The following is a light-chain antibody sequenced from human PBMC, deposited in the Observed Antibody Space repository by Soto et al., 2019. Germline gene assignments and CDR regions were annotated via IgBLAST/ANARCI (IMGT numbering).Light chain of an antibody. CDR1: QSRNSH. J-gene: IGKJ1*01. CDR2: GAS. Sequence: TVRTQSPASLSLSPGEGATLSCRASQSRNSHLAWYQQKPGQAPRLLIGGASRRATTIPARFSGGGSGTEFTLTISILQAEDFAVYCCQHYNGWLRTFCQGTKVDIK. V-gene: IGKV3D-15*03. CDR3: QHYNGWLRT.